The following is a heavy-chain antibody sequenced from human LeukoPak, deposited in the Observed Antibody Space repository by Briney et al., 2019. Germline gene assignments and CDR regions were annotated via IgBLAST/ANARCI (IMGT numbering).Heavy chain of an antibody. Sequence: SQTLSLTCAISGDSVSSNSAAWNWIRQSPSRGLEWLGRTYYRSKWYNDYAVSVKSRITINPDTSKNQFSLQLNSVNPEDTAVYYCARGPSLYYYDSSGYYYAKYFQHWGQGTLVTVSS. CDR2: TYYRSKWYN. CDR1: GDSVSSNSAA. J-gene: IGHJ1*01. CDR3: ARGPSLYYYDSSGYYYAKYFQH. D-gene: IGHD3-22*01. V-gene: IGHV6-1*01.